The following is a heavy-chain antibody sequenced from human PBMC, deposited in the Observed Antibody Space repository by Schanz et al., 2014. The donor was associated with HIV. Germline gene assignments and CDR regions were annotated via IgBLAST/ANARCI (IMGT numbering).Heavy chain of an antibody. D-gene: IGHD3-10*01. CDR3: AKDEYYYGSGSYIYFYYGMDV. J-gene: IGHJ6*02. CDR1: GFTFSSYA. CDR2: ISGSGGST. Sequence: EVQLVEFGGGFVQPGGSLRLSCEASGFTFSSYAMSWVRQAPGKGLEWVSAISGSGGSTNYADSVKGRFTISRDNSKNTLYLQMNSLRAEDTAVYYCAKDEYYYGSGSYIYFYYGMDVWGQGTTVTVSS. V-gene: IGHV3-23*04.